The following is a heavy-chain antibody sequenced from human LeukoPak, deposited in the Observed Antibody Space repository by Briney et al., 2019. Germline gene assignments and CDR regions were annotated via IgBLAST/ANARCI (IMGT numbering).Heavy chain of an antibody. D-gene: IGHD3-22*01. CDR1: GFIFSSNA. CDR2: ISNSGDST. J-gene: IGHJ4*02. Sequence: PGGSLRLSCAASGFIFSSNAMSWVRQAPGEGLEWVSGISNSGDSTYYADSVKGRFTISRDNSKNTLYLQMNTLRAEDTAVYYFAERRPYYDSSGYLDYWGQGTLVTASS. V-gene: IGHV3-23*01. CDR3: AERRPYYDSSGYLDY.